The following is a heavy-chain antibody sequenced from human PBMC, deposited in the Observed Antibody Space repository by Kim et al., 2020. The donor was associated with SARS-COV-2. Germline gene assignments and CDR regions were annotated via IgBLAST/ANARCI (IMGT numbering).Heavy chain of an antibody. CDR3: ARDMDPTVYDY. D-gene: IGHD4-4*01. V-gene: IGHV1-3*01. CDR1: GYTFKSYP. J-gene: IGHJ4*02. CDR2: VNAANDET. Sequence: ASVKVSCKAYGYTFKSYPIHWLRQAPGQRPECMGWVNAANDETQYSQKFQGRVTITRDTSANTAYMELRRLTTTDTAIYYCARDMDPTVYDYWGQGTLVT.